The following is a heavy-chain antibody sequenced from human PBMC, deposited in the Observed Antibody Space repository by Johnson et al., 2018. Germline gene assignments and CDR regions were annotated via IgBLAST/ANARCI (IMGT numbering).Heavy chain of an antibody. CDR1: GFTFSSYS. D-gene: IGHD3-16*02. Sequence: VQLVQSGGGLVKPGGSLRLSCAASGFTFSSYSMNWVRQAPGKGLEWVSSISSSSSYIYYADSVKGRFTISRDNAKNSLYLQMNSLRAEDTAVYYCARDKGSIDSYYYCGRDVWGQGTTVTVSS. V-gene: IGHV3-21*01. CDR2: ISSSSSYI. CDR3: ARDKGSIDSYYYCGRDV. J-gene: IGHJ6*02.